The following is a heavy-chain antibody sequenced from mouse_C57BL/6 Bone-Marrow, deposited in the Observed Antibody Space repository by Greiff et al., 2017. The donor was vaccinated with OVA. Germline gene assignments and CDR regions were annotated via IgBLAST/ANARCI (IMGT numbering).Heavy chain of an antibody. D-gene: IGHD2-5*01. J-gene: IGHJ3*01. CDR2: ITPNYGTP. CDR1: GYSFTDYN. V-gene: IGHV1-39*01. CDR3: ARRAHYSSFAD. Sequence: QLQQSGPELVKPGASVKISCKASGYSFTDYNMNWVKQSNGKSLEWIGVITPNYGTPSYNQKFKGQATLTVDQSSSTANMQLNSLTSENSAVYYWARRAHYSSFADWGQGTRVTVSA.